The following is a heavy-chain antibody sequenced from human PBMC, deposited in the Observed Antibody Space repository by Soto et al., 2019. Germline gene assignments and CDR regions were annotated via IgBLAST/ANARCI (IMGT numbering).Heavy chain of an antibody. D-gene: IGHD2-15*01. V-gene: IGHV3-48*03. CDR2: ISSSGSTI. Sequence: GGSLRLSCAASGFTFSSYEMNWVRQAPCKGLEWVSYISSSGSTIYYADSVKGRFTISRDNAKNSLYLQMNSLRAEDTAVYYCARDIWVGNYYYYGMDVWGQGTTVTVSS. J-gene: IGHJ6*02. CDR1: GFTFSSYE. CDR3: ARDIWVGNYYYYGMDV.